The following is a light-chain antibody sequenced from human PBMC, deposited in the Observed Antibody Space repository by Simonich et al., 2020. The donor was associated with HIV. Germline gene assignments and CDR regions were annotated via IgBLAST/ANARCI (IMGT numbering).Light chain of an antibody. CDR1: SSNIGAAFD. CDR3: QSYDSSLSGWV. J-gene: IGLJ3*02. V-gene: IGLV1-40*01. CDR2: DNT. Sequence: QSVLTQPPSVSGAPGQRVTISCTGSSSNIGAAFDVHWYQQPPGTAPKLLIYDNTDRPSWVPDRFAGSKSGTSASLASTGLQAEDEADYYCQSYDSSLSGWVFGGGTKLTVL.